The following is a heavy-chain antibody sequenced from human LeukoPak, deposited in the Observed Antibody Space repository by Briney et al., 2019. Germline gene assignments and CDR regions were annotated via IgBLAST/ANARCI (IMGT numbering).Heavy chain of an antibody. J-gene: IGHJ5*02. CDR1: GGSISSYY. CDR2: IYYSGST. D-gene: IGHD3-10*01. Sequence: SETLSLTCTVSGGSISSYYWSWIRQPPGKGLEWIGYIYYSGSTNYNPSLKSRGTISVDTSKNQFSLKLSSVTAADTAVYYCARDSGYYGSGSYGNWFDPWGQGTLVTVSS. CDR3: ARDSGYYGSGSYGNWFDP. V-gene: IGHV4-59*01.